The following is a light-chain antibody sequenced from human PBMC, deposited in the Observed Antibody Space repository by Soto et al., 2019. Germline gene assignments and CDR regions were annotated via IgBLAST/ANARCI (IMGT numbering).Light chain of an antibody. CDR1: SSDVGGSIY. Sequence: QSVLTQPASVSGSPGQSITISCTGTSSDVGGSIYVSWYKQHPGKAPKLMIYDVSNRPSGVSNRISGSKSGNTASLTISGIQPEDEADYYCSSFTSTSTYISGNGTKVTVL. CDR2: DVS. CDR3: SSFTSTSTYI. V-gene: IGLV2-14*01. J-gene: IGLJ1*01.